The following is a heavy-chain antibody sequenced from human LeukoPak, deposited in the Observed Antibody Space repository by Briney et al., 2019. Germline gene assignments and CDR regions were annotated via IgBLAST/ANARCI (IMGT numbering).Heavy chain of an antibody. CDR2: ISSSGSTI. D-gene: IGHD3-10*01. Sequence: GGSLRLSCAASGFTFSDYYMSWIRQAPGKGLEWVSYISSSGSTIYYADSVKGRFTISRDNAKNSLYLQMNSLRAEDTAVYYCASMVRGVITPSAYYFDYWGQGTLVTVSS. CDR3: ASMVRGVITPSAYYFDY. CDR1: GFTFSDYY. V-gene: IGHV3-11*04. J-gene: IGHJ4*02.